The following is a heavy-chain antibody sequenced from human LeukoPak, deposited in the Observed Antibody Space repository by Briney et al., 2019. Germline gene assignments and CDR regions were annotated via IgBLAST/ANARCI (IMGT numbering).Heavy chain of an antibody. CDR2: IYTSGST. V-gene: IGHV4-4*07. Sequence: SETLSLXCTVSGGSISSYYWRWVRQPAGKGLEWIGRIYTSGSTNYNPSLKSRVTMSVDTSKNQFSLKLSSVTAADTAVYYCAREERGYSSSWYTERWGQGTLVTVSS. D-gene: IGHD6-13*01. CDR3: AREERGYSSSWYTER. CDR1: GGSISSYY. J-gene: IGHJ4*02.